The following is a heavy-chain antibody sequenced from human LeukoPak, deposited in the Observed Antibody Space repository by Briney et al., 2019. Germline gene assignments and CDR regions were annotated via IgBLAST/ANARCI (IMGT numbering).Heavy chain of an antibody. CDR3: ATDSGSYPGWVTGDAFDI. J-gene: IGHJ3*02. CDR2: VNPNSGNT. V-gene: IGHV1-8*03. D-gene: IGHD1-26*01. Sequence: ASVKVSCKASGYTFTSYDINWVRQTSGQGLEWMGWVNPNSGNTGYAQRFQDRVTITRDTTISTAYMELSSLRSEDTAVYYCATDSGSYPGWVTGDAFDIWGQGTLVTVSS. CDR1: GYTFTSYD.